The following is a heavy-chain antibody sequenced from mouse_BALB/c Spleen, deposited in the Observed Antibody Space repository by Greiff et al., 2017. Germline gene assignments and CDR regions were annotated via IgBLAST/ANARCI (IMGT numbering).Heavy chain of an antibody. CDR1: GFNIKDYY. CDR2: IDPENGNT. V-gene: IGHV14-1*02. CDR3: AKGFAY. Sequence: EVKLQESGAELVRPGALVKLSCKASGFNIKDYYMHWVKQRPEQGLEWIGWIDPENGNTIYDPKFQGKASITADTSSNTAYLQLSSLTSEDTAVYYCAKGFAYWGQGTLVTVSA. J-gene: IGHJ3*01.